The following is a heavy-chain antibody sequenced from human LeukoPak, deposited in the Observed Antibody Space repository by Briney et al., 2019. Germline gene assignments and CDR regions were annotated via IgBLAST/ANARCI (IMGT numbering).Heavy chain of an antibody. D-gene: IGHD3-22*01. CDR3: ARFRYYYDSSGYRY. CDR2: ISSSSSYI. J-gene: IGHJ4*02. CDR1: GFTFSSYS. V-gene: IGHV3-21*01. Sequence: GGSLRLSCAASGFTFSSYSMNCVRQAPGDGLEWVSSISSSSSYIYYADSVKGRFTISRDNAKNSLYLQMNSLRAEDTAVYYCARFRYYYDSSGYRYWGQGTLVTVSS.